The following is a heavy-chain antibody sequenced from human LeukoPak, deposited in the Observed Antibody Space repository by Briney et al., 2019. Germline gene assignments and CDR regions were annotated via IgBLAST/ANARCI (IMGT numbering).Heavy chain of an antibody. CDR2: ISPSGGST. CDR3: AICIPHMDV. Sequence: ASVKVSCKAFGYTFTGYWMHWVRQAPGQGPEWMGVISPSGGSTIYAQKFKGRVTLTRDMSTSTDYLELSSLRSEDTAVYYCAICIPHMDVWGKGTTVTVSS. CDR1: GYTFTGYW. D-gene: IGHD2-8*01. J-gene: IGHJ6*03. V-gene: IGHV1-46*01.